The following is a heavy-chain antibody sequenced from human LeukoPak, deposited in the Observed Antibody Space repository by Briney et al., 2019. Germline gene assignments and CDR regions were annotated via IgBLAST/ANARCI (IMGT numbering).Heavy chain of an antibody. V-gene: IGHV4-34*01. Sequence: SETLSLTCAVYGGSLSGYYWSWIRQPPGKGLELIGEINHSGSTNYNPSLRSRVTISVDTSKNQFSLKLSSVTAADTAVYYCARVTPRSGLLLFGESRRLDPWGQGNLVTVSS. CDR2: INHSGST. D-gene: IGHD3-10*01. J-gene: IGHJ5*02. CDR3: ARVTPRSGLLLFGESRRLDP. CDR1: GGSLSGYY.